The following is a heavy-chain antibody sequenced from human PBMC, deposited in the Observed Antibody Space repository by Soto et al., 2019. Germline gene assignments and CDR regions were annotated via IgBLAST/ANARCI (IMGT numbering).Heavy chain of an antibody. CDR1: GFTFSSYS. CDR2: ISSSSSTI. J-gene: IGHJ6*02. V-gene: IGHV3-48*02. CDR3: ARDPSYSSSWYDYYYGMDV. Sequence: PGGSLRLSCAASGFTFSSYSMNWVRQAPGKGLEWVSYISSSSSTIYYADSVKGRFTISRDNAKNSLYLQMNSLRDEDTAVYYCARDPSYSSSWYDYYYGMDVWGQGTTVTVS. D-gene: IGHD6-13*01.